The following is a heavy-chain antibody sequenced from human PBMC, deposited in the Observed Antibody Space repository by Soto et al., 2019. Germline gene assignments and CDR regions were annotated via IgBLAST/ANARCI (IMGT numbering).Heavy chain of an antibody. Sequence: PSETLSLTCTVSGGSISSYYWNWIRQPPGKGLEWIGHIYYSGSTNFNPSLKSRVTMSVDTSKNQFSLKLSSVTAADTAIYYCGRGGELYRGWTYNCFDPWGQGTLVTVS. J-gene: IGHJ5*02. V-gene: IGHV4-59*01. CDR1: GGSISSYY. CDR2: IYYSGST. D-gene: IGHD5-12*01. CDR3: GRGGELYRGWTYNCFDP.